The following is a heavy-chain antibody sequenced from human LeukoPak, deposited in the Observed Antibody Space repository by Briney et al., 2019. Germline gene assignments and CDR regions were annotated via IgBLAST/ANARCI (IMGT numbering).Heavy chain of an antibody. D-gene: IGHD3-10*01. CDR1: GYSISSGYY. Sequence: SETLSLTCTVSGYSISSGYYWGWIRQPPGKGLEWIGSIYHSGSTYYNPSLKSRVTISVDTSKNQFSLKLSSVTAADTAVYYCARMITMVRGVTVLRAFDIWGQGTMVTVSS. J-gene: IGHJ3*02. CDR2: IYHSGST. V-gene: IGHV4-38-2*02. CDR3: ARMITMVRGVTVLRAFDI.